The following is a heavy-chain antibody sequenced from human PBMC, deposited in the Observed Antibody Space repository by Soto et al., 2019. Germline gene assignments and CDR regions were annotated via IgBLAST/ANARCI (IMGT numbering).Heavy chain of an antibody. CDR2: IYYSGST. D-gene: IGHD3-10*01. CDR1: GGSVSSGSYY. Sequence: SETLSLTCTVSGGSVSSGSYYWSWIRQPPGKGLECIGYIYYSGSTNYNPSLKSRVTISVDTSKNQFSLKLSSVTAADTAVYYCARVVVRGIFDYWGQGTLVTVSS. V-gene: IGHV4-61*01. J-gene: IGHJ4*02. CDR3: ARVVVRGIFDY.